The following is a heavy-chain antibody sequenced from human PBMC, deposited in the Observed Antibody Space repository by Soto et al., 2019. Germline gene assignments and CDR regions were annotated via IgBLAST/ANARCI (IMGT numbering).Heavy chain of an antibody. CDR2: IKQDGSEK. Sequence: EVQLVESGGGLVQPGGSLRLSCAGSGFTFSSYWMSWVRQAPGKGLEWVANIKQDGSEKYYVDSVKGRFTISRDNAKNSLYLEMNSLRAEDTAVYYCARWAAAGDFDYWGQGTLVTVSS. V-gene: IGHV3-7*01. CDR3: ARWAAAGDFDY. J-gene: IGHJ4*02. D-gene: IGHD6-13*01. CDR1: GFTFSSYW.